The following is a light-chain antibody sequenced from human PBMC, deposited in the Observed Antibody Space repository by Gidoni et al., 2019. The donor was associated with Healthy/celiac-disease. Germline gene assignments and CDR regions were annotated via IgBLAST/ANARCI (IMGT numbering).Light chain of an antibody. CDR1: QDIRNY. V-gene: IGKV1-33*01. CDR3: QQYDNLPLT. Sequence: DIKMTQSPSSLPASVGDRVTITCQASQDIRNYLSWYQQKPGKDTQPLIYDSSNWETGVLSRFIGSGSGTDFSFTISSLQPEDIATYYWQQYDNLPLTFGGGTKVEIK. J-gene: IGKJ4*01. CDR2: DSS.